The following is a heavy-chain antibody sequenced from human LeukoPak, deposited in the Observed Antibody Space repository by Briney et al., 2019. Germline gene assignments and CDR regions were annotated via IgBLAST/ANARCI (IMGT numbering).Heavy chain of an antibody. D-gene: IGHD6-19*01. CDR3: ARGLHSSGWYSDY. CDR1: GFTFSSYA. Sequence: GGSLRLSCSASGFTFSSYAMHWVRQAPGKGLEYVSAISSNGGSTYYADSVKGRFTISRDNSKNTLYLQMNSLRAEDTAVYYCARGLHSSGWYSDYWGQGTLVTVSS. J-gene: IGHJ4*02. CDR2: ISSNGGST. V-gene: IGHV3-64*04.